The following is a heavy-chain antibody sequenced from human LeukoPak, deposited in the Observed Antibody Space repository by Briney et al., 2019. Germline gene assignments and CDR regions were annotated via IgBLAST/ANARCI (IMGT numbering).Heavy chain of an antibody. V-gene: IGHV1-24*01. Sequence: ASVKVSCKVSGYTLTELSMHWVRQAAGKGLAWMGGFDPEDGETIYPQKFQGRVNMTEDTSTDTAYMELSSLRSEDTAVYYCATASVQLERQSYTYYYYYGMDVWGQGTTVTVSS. CDR3: ATASVQLERQSYTYYYYYGMDV. D-gene: IGHD1-1*01. J-gene: IGHJ6*02. CDR1: GYTLTELS. CDR2: FDPEDGET.